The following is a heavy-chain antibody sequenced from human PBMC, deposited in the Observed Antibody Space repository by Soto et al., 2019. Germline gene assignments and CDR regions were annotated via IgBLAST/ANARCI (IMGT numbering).Heavy chain of an antibody. Sequence: PSETLCLTCTVSGGSIGGISYYWGWIRQPPGKGLEWIGNIYYNGNTYYNPSLKSRVTISVDTSKNQFSLKLSSVTAADTAVYYCARLRIYCSGGSCYYYFDSWGQGTLVTVSS. CDR2: IYYNGNT. CDR3: ARLRIYCSGGSCYYYFDS. J-gene: IGHJ4*02. D-gene: IGHD2-15*01. CDR1: GGSIGGISYY. V-gene: IGHV4-39*01.